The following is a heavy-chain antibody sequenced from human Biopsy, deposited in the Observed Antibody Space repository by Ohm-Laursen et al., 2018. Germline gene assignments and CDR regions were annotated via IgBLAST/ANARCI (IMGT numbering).Heavy chain of an antibody. D-gene: IGHD6-13*01. Sequence: TQTLPPTCSFSGFSLSARGMCVRWICQAPGEALEWVSRVVLGVFKDYSASLQTKLSISKDTSNDQVVLTVNNVDPADTATYYCARTPILIVSAGLVYRHRRHLQGMDVWGQGIAVVVSS. CDR1: GFSLSARGMC. CDR2: VVLGVFK. J-gene: IGHJ6*02. V-gene: IGHV2-70*11. CDR3: ARTPILIVSAGLVYRHRRHLQGMDV.